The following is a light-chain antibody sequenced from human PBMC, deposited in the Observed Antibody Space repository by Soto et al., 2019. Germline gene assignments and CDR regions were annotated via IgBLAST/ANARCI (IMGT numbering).Light chain of an antibody. CDR1: RYISTI. CDR3: HQRQSWPRT. J-gene: IGKJ1*01. Sequence: EIVLTQSPATLSSFPGDRVTLSCRASRYISTILAWYQHRPGQAPRLLIYQASIRAAGIPARFSASGSGTDFTLTISDVQPEDFALYYCHQRQSWPRTFGQGTKVDIK. V-gene: IGKV3-11*01. CDR2: QAS.